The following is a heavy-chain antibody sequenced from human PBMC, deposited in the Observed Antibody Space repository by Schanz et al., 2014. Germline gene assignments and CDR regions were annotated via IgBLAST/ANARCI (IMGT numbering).Heavy chain of an antibody. CDR2: INPIGGST. Sequence: QVHLVQSGAEVHKPGASLKISCKASGYTFTNFFLHWVRQAPGQGLEWMGIINPIGGSTTYAQKCRGPVTLTTDTATDTAYVELTSLRSEDTAVYYCARGSAENMIRGELDYWGQGTLVTVSS. CDR1: GYTFTNFF. J-gene: IGHJ4*02. CDR3: ARGSAENMIRGELDY. D-gene: IGHD3-10*01. V-gene: IGHV1-46*03.